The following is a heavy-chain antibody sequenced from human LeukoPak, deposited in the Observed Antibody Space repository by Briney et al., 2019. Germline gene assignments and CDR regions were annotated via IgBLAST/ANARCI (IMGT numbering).Heavy chain of an antibody. Sequence: SETLSLTCTVSGGSISSSTYYWGWIRQPPGKGLEWIGSIYYNGSTYYNPSLKSRVTISVDTSKNHFSLKLSSVTAADTAVYYCTRHRSGSRDYYFDYWGQGTLVTVSS. J-gene: IGHJ4*02. D-gene: IGHD2-15*01. CDR2: IYYNGST. V-gene: IGHV4-39*01. CDR1: GGSISSSTYY. CDR3: TRHRSGSRDYYFDY.